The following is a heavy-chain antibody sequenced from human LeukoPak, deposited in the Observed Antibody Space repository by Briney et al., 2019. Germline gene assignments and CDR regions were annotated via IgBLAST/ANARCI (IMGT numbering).Heavy chain of an antibody. J-gene: IGHJ6*03. CDR1: GGSFSGYY. Sequence: SETLSLTCAVYGGSFSGYYWSWIRQPPGKGLEWIGEINHRGSTNYNPSLKSRVTISVDTSKNQFSLKLSSVTAADTAVYYCAVDTPRDHIAAAGTDTTDYYYYMDVWGKGTTVTVS. D-gene: IGHD6-13*01. CDR2: INHRGST. CDR3: AVDTPRDHIAAAGTDTTDYYYYMDV. V-gene: IGHV4-34*01.